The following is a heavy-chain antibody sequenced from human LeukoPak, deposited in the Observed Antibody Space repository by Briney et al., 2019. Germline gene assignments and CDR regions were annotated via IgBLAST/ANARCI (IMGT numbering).Heavy chain of an antibody. CDR1: GFTFSSYA. CDR2: ISGSGGST. V-gene: IGHV3-23*01. CDR3: AKDREDYYGSGSYDY. Sequence: GGSLRLSCAASGFTFSSYAMSWVRQAPGKGLEWVSAISGSGGSTNYADSVKGRFTTSRDNSKNTLYLQMNSLRAEDTAVYYCAKDREDYYGSGSYDYWGQGTLVTVSS. D-gene: IGHD3-10*01. J-gene: IGHJ4*02.